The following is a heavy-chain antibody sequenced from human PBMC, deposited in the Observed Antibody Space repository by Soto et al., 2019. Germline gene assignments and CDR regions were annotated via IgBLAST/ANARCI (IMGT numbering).Heavy chain of an antibody. CDR2: TYYRSKWYN. CDR1: GDSVSSNSAA. CDR3: ARGGMDSSGWLYAFDI. Sequence: SQTLSLTCAISGDSVSSNSAAWNWIRQSPSRDLEWLGRTYYRSKWYNDYAVSVKSRITINPDTSKNQFSLQLNSVTPEDTAVYYCARGGMDSSGWLYAFDIWGQGTMVTVSS. J-gene: IGHJ3*02. D-gene: IGHD6-19*01. V-gene: IGHV6-1*01.